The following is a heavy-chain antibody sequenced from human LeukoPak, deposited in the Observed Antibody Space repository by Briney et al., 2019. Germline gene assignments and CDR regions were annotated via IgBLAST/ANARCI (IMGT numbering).Heavy chain of an antibody. Sequence: GGSLRLSCAASGFTFSSYAMSWVRQAPGKGLEWVSGISGSGVSGSGGSTYYADSVKGRFTISRDNYKNTLYLRMNSLRAEDTAVYYCAKGVYYYDSSAYYYTYYFDYWGQGTLVTVSS. V-gene: IGHV3-23*01. D-gene: IGHD3-22*01. J-gene: IGHJ4*02. CDR1: GFTFSSYA. CDR2: ISGSGVSGSGGST. CDR3: AKGVYYYDSSAYYYTYYFDY.